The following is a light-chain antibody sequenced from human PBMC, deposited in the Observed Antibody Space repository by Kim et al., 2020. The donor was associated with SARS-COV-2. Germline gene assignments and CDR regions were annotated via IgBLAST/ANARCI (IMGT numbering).Light chain of an antibody. CDR1: QSISSW. CDR2: KAS. Sequence: DIQMTQSPSTLSASVGDRVTITCRASQSISSWLAWYQQKPGKAPKLLIYKASSLESGVPSRFSGSGSGTEFTLTISGLQPDDFASYYCQQYNDYSRTFGQGTKVDIK. CDR3: QQYNDYSRT. V-gene: IGKV1-5*03. J-gene: IGKJ1*01.